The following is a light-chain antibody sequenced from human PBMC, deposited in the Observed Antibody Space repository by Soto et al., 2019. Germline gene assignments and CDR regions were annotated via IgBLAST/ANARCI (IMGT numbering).Light chain of an antibody. CDR1: QSVSSY. CDR3: NMRSNWPRT. Sequence: IVMTQSPATLSVSPGESATLSCRASQSVSSYLAWYQQKPGQAPRLLIYDASNRATGIPARFSGSGSGTDFSLPSSSLESEDFAVYYCNMRSNWPRTCAQGPKVDIK. CDR2: DAS. J-gene: IGKJ1*01. V-gene: IGKV3-11*01.